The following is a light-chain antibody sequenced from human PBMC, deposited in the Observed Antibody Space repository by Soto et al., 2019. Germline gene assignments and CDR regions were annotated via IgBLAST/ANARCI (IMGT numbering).Light chain of an antibody. CDR1: QTISYY. CDR2: AAS. Sequence: DIQVTQSPSSLSASVGDRVSITCRSSQTISYYLNWYQQKPGKGPKLLIYAASNLQSGVPSRFSGRGSGTDFTLTISSLQPEDSETYYCPQSSSTQLNSGGGTKV. J-gene: IGKJ4*01. CDR3: PQSSSTQLN. V-gene: IGKV1-39*01.